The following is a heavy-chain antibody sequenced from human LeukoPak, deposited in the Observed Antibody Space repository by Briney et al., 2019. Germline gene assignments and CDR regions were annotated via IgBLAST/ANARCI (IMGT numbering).Heavy chain of an antibody. CDR3: ARVWVAVAGGVDY. CDR1: GASITSYY. Sequence: SETLSLTCAVSGASITSYYWSWIRQPPGKGLEWIGYVYYSGTTNYNPSVKSRVTISIDTSKNQFSLKLSSVTAADTAVYYCARVWVAVAGGVDYWGQGTLVTVSS. CDR2: VYYSGTT. J-gene: IGHJ4*02. D-gene: IGHD6-19*01. V-gene: IGHV4-59*08.